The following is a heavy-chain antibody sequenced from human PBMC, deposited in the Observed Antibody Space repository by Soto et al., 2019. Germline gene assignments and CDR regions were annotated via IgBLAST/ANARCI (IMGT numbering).Heavy chain of an antibody. CDR2: IIPIFGTA. CDR3: ARSNYGGNSGFHWFDP. CDR1: GGTFSSYA. J-gene: IGHJ5*02. Sequence: QVQLVQSGAEVKKPGSSVTVSCKASGGTFSSYAISWVRQAPGQGLEWMGGIIPIFGTANYAQKFQGRVTITADESTSTAYMELSSLRSEDTAVYYCARSNYGGNSGFHWFDPWGQGTLVTVSS. D-gene: IGHD4-17*01. V-gene: IGHV1-69*01.